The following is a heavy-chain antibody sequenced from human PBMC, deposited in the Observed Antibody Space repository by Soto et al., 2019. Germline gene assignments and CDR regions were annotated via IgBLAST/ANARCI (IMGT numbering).Heavy chain of an antibody. CDR3: ARLDSSSFDMDV. Sequence: SETLSLTCTVSGGSISSSSYYWGWIRQPPGKGLEWIGSIYYSGSTYYNPSLKSRVTISVDTSKNQFSLKLSSVTAADTAVYYCARLDSSSFDMDVWGKGTTVTVSS. D-gene: IGHD6-13*01. J-gene: IGHJ6*03. CDR1: GGSISSSSYY. V-gene: IGHV4-39*01. CDR2: IYYSGST.